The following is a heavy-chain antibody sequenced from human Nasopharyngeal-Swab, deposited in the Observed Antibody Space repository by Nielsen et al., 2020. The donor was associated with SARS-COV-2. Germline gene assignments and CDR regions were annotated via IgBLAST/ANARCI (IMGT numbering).Heavy chain of an antibody. CDR1: GFTFSSYS. CDR2: ISGSSSYI. J-gene: IGHJ4*02. V-gene: IGHV3-21*01. CDR3: ARASRGTSTRTFDY. Sequence: GESLKISCAASGFTFSSYSMNWVRQAPGKGLEWVSSISGSSSYIYYADSVKGRFTISRDNAKNSLYLQMNSLRAEDTAVYYCARASRGTSTRTFDYWGQGTLVTVS. D-gene: IGHD1-1*01.